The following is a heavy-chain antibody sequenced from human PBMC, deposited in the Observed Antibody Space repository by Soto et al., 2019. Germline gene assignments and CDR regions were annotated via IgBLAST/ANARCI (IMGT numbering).Heavy chain of an antibody. CDR2: MNPNSGNT. CDR3: ARVQLERRDYYYYYMDV. CDR1: GYTFTSYD. V-gene: IGHV1-8*01. Sequence: GASVKVSCKASGYTFTSYDINWVRQATGQGLEWMGWMNPNSGNTGYAQKFQGRVTMTRNTSISTAYMELSSLRSGDTAVYYCARVQLERRDYYYYYMDVWGKGTTVTVSS. D-gene: IGHD1-1*01. J-gene: IGHJ6*03.